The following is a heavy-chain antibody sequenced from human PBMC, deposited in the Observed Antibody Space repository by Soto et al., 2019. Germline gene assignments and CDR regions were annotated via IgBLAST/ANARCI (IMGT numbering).Heavy chain of an antibody. CDR3: AADPSSGTSEDIYYYYYGMDV. V-gene: IGHV1-58*01. Sequence: ASVKVSCKASGFTFTSSAVQWVRQARGQRLEWIGWIVVGSGNTNYAQKFQERVTITRDMSTSTAYMELSSLRSEDTAVYYCAADPSSGTSEDIYYYYYGMDVWGQGTTVTVSS. CDR1: GFTFTSSA. CDR2: IVVGSGNT. J-gene: IGHJ6*02. D-gene: IGHD1-7*01.